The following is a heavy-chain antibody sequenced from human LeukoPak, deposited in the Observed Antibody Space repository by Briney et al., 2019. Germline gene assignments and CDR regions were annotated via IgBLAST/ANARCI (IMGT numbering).Heavy chain of an antibody. J-gene: IGHJ5*02. Sequence: GGSLRLSCAASGFTFSNVWMTWVRQAPGKGLECVCRIKSKTVGGTTDYAAPVQGRFTSSRDDSKHSVHMQMKSLQTEATALYYCTTDFVDGYSGAWGQGTLVTVSS. CDR1: GFTFSNVW. CDR2: IKSKTVGGTT. CDR3: TTDFVDGYSGA. V-gene: IGHV3-15*01. D-gene: IGHD5-12*01.